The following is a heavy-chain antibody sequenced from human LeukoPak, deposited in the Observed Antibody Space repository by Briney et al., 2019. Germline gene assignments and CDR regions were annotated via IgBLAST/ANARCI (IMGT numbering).Heavy chain of an antibody. CDR3: ARGYYDILTGYYS. Sequence: GGSLRLSCAASGFTFSTYCMSWVRQAPGKGLEWVANIKQDGSEKYYVDSVKGRFTISRDNAKNSLYLQMNSLRAEDTAVYYCARGYYDILTGYYSWGQGTLVTVSS. CDR1: GFTFSTYC. J-gene: IGHJ4*02. D-gene: IGHD3-9*01. V-gene: IGHV3-7*04. CDR2: IKQDGSEK.